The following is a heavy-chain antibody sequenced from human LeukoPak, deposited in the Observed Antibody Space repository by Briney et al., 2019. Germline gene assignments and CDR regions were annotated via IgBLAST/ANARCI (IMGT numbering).Heavy chain of an antibody. CDR3: ARGRSVVITTSWYFDL. CDR1: GGSISSGGYY. CDR2: IYYSGST. J-gene: IGHJ2*01. V-gene: IGHV4-31*03. Sequence: SQTLSLTCTVSGGSISSGGYYWNWIRQHPGKGLEWIGYIYYSGSTYYNPSLKSRVTISVDTSKNQFSLKLSSVTAADTAVYYCARGRSVVITTSWYFDLWGRGTLVTVSS. D-gene: IGHD3-22*01.